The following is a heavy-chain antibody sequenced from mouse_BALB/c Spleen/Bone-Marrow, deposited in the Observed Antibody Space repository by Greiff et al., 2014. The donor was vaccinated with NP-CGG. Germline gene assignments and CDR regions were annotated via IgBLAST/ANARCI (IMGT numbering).Heavy chain of an antibody. J-gene: IGHJ1*01. V-gene: IGHV7-3*02. CDR2: IRNKANGYTT. Sequence: EVHLVESGGGLVQLGGSLRLSCATSGFTFTDYYMSWVRQPPGKALEWLGFIRNKANGYTTDYSVSVKGRFTISRDNSQSILYLQMNTLRAEDSATYYCARDENYDIYWYFDVWGAGTTVTVSS. D-gene: IGHD1-1*01. CDR1: GFTFTDYY. CDR3: ARDENYDIYWYFDV.